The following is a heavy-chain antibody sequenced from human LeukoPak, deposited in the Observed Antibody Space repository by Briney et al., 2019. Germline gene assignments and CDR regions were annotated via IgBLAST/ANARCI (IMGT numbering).Heavy chain of an antibody. Sequence: PSQTLSLTCTVSGVSISRGAFYWSRLRPHPGKGLEWIGYIHYSGSTYYNPSLKSRLTISVDTSKNQFSLNLSSVTAADTAVYYCARAPDPNFYDRSGFDYWGQGTLITVSS. CDR2: IHYSGST. V-gene: IGHV4-31*03. CDR3: ARAPDPNFYDRSGFDY. D-gene: IGHD3-22*01. CDR1: GVSISRGAFY. J-gene: IGHJ4*02.